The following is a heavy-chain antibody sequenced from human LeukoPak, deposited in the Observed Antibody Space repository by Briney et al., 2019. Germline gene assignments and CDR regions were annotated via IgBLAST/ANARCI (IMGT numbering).Heavy chain of an antibody. V-gene: IGHV3-23*01. CDR2: ISGNGDSA. J-gene: IGHJ4*02. CDR3: ASRYSYGFDY. CDR1: GFTFSNYV. D-gene: IGHD5-18*01. Sequence: PGGSLRLSCAASGFTFSNYVMSWVRQAPGKGLEWVSTISGNGDSAYYADSVKGRFTISRDNSKDTLYLQMNSLRAEDTALFYCASRYSYGFDYWGQGTLVTVSS.